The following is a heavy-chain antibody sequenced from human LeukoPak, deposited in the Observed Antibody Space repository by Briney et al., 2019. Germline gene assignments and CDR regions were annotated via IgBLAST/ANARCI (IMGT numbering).Heavy chain of an antibody. Sequence: SETLSLTCAVYGGSFSGYYWSWIRQPPGKGLEWIGEINHSGSTNYNPSLKSRVTISVDTSKNQFSLKLSSVTAADTAVYYCARHLRPYYYGMDVWGQGTTVTVSS. J-gene: IGHJ6*02. CDR3: ARHLRPYYYGMDV. D-gene: IGHD3-16*01. V-gene: IGHV4-34*01. CDR2: INHSGST. CDR1: GGSFSGYY.